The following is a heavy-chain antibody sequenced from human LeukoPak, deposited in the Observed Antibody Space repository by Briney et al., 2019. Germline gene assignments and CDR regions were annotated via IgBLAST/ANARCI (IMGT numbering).Heavy chain of an antibody. CDR3: ARPRYNWNYYFDY. J-gene: IGHJ4*02. V-gene: IGHV4-39*01. Sequence: PSETLSLTCTVSGGSISSSSYWGWIRQPPGKGLEWLGTIYYAGSTYYSPSLKSRVTISVDTSKNRFSLKLTSVSAADTAVYYCARPRYNWNYYFDYWGQGTLVTVSS. CDR1: GGSISSSSY. D-gene: IGHD1-7*01. CDR2: IYYAGST.